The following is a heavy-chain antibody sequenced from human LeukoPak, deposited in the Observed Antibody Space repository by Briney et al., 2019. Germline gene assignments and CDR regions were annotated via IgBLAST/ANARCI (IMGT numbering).Heavy chain of an antibody. Sequence: SETLSLTCTVSGGSISSYYWSWIRQPPGKGLEWIGYIYYSGSTNYNPTLKSRVTISVDTSKNQFSLKLSSVTAADTAVYYCARSGSEDVFDIWGQGTMVTVSS. V-gene: IGHV4-59*01. CDR1: GGSISSYY. D-gene: IGHD3-10*01. CDR2: IYYSGST. J-gene: IGHJ3*02. CDR3: ARSGSEDVFDI.